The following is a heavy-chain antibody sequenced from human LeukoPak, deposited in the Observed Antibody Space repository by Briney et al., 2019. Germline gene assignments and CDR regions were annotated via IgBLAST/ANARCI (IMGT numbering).Heavy chain of an antibody. Sequence: GESLRLSCAASGFTFDDYGMHWVRQAPGKGLDLVSGISWNSGSIGYADSVKGRFNISRDNAKNSLYLQMNSLRAEDTALYYCAKDTAGYSTKGLDYWGQGTLVTVSS. CDR3: AKDTAGYSTKGLDY. V-gene: IGHV3-9*01. CDR2: ISWNSGSI. J-gene: IGHJ4*02. CDR1: GFTFDDYG. D-gene: IGHD6-13*01.